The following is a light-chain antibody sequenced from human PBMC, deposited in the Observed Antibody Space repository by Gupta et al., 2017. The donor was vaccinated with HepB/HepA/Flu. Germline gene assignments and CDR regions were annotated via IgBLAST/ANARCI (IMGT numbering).Light chain of an antibody. CDR3: QQYKNWPLT. CDR1: QSLSSS. J-gene: IGKJ4*01. V-gene: IGKV3-15*01. Sequence: ILMTQSPATLSVSPGERATLSCRASQSLSSSLAWYQQKPGQAPRLLIYGASTTATGIPARFSGSGSGTEFTLTISSLQSEDFAVYYCQQYKNWPLTFGGGTKVEIK. CDR2: GAS.